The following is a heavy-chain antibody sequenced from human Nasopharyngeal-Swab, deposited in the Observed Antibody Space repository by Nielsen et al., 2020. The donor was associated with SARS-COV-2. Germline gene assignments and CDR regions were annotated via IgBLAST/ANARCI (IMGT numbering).Heavy chain of an antibody. CDR2: TLYRSKWYN. D-gene: IGHD3-3*01. J-gene: IGHJ4*02. CDR3: ARGRDFSFDS. CDR1: GDSVSSHSAG. Sequence: ETLSLTCAISGDSVSSHSAGWNWIRQSPSRGLEWLGRTLYRSKWYNDYAESVKSRIAVNPDTSKNQFSLQLNSVTPEDTAVYYCARGRDFSFDSWGQGTLVTASS. V-gene: IGHV6-1*01.